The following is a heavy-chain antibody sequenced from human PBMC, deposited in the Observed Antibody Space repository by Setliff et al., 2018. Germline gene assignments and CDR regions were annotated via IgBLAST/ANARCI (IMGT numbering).Heavy chain of an antibody. V-gene: IGHV1-2*02. Sequence: ASVKVSCKTSTNALTDSVVSWVRQAPGQGLEWVGWINPHTGSKEFAPRFLGRVTLTTDTSIDTAFMELSRLSSDDTAVYFCVKPSTGWYWFETWGQGTLVTVPQ. CDR3: VKPSTGWYWFET. CDR2: INPHTGSK. D-gene: IGHD6-19*01. J-gene: IGHJ5*02. CDR1: TNALTDSV.